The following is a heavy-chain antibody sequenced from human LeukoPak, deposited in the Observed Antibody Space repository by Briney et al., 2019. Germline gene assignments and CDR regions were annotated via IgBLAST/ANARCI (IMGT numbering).Heavy chain of an antibody. J-gene: IGHJ4*02. CDR1: GGSISSYY. CDR3: ARARTSRTPFDY. Sequence: SETLSLTCTVSGGSISSYYWSWIRQPPGKGLEWIGYIYYSGSTNYNPSLKSRVTISVDTSKNQFSLKLSSVTAADTAVYYCARARTSRTPFDYWGQGTLVTVSS. CDR2: IYYSGST. V-gene: IGHV4-59*12. D-gene: IGHD1-7*01.